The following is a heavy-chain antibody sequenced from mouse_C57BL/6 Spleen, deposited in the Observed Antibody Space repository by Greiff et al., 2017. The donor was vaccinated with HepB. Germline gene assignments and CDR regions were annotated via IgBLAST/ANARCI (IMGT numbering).Heavy chain of an antibody. CDR2: INPSTGGT. D-gene: IGHD2-5*01. J-gene: IGHJ2*01. Sequence: DVQLQESGPELVKPGASVKISCKASGYSFTGYYMNWVKQSPEKSLEWIGEINPSTGGTTYNQKFKAKATLTVDKSSSTAYMQLKSLTSEDSAVYYCARNSNPYYFDYWGQGTTLTVSS. V-gene: IGHV1-42*01. CDR3: ARNSNPYYFDY. CDR1: GYSFTGYY.